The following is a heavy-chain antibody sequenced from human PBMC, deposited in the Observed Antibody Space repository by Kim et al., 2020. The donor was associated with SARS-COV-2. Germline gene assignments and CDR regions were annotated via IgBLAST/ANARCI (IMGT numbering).Heavy chain of an antibody. J-gene: IGHJ6*02. CDR2: INHSGST. V-gene: IGHV4-34*01. CDR3: ARSRRGGSGSYYTPIHYYYYGMDV. Sequence: SETLSLTCAVYGGSFSGYYWSWIRQPPGKGLEWIGEINHSGSTNYNPSLKSRVTISVDTSKNQFSLKLSSVTATDTAVYYCARSRRGGSGSYYTPIHYYYYGMDVWGQGTTVTVSS. D-gene: IGHD3-10*01. CDR1: GGSFSGYY.